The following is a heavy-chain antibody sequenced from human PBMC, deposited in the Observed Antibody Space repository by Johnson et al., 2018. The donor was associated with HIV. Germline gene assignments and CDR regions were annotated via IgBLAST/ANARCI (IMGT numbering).Heavy chain of an antibody. Sequence: QVQLVESGGGLVQPGGSLRLSCAASGFTLSSYWMHWVRQAPGKGLEWVAGISYDGSNKYYADSVKGRFTISRDNSKNTLYLQMNSLRAEDTAVYYCAKEGLRSSLRSGDAFDIWGHGTLVTVSS. CDR3: AKEGLRSSLRSGDAFDI. J-gene: IGHJ3*02. V-gene: IGHV3-30*18. CDR1: GFTLSSYW. CDR2: ISYDGSNK. D-gene: IGHD6-6*01.